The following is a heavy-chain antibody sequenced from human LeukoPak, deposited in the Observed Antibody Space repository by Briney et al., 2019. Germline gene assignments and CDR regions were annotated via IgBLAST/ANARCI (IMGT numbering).Heavy chain of an antibody. Sequence: PGGSLRLSCAASGFRLSTYGMHWVRQSPGEGLEWVAVIYYDGNQKYYGDSVKGRFTVSRDISESMLYLQMSSLRADDTAVYYCARGGVATAWGAFDVWGQGTTVIVSS. CDR2: IYYDGNQK. J-gene: IGHJ3*01. CDR3: ARGGVATAWGAFDV. V-gene: IGHV3-33*01. D-gene: IGHD4-23*01. CDR1: GFRLSTYG.